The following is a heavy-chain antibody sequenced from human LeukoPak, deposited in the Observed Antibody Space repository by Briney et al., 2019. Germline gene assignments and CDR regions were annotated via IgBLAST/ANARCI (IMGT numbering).Heavy chain of an antibody. CDR3: ASSSNSDSSGYDDY. J-gene: IGHJ4*02. CDR1: GFTFSSYW. V-gene: IGHV3-53*01. D-gene: IGHD3-22*01. Sequence: GGSLRLSCAASGFTFSSYWMSWVRQAPGKGLEWVSVIYSGGSTYYADSVKGRFTISRDNSKNTLYLQMSSLRAEDTAVYYCASSSNSDSSGYDDYWGQGTLVTVSS. CDR2: IYSGGST.